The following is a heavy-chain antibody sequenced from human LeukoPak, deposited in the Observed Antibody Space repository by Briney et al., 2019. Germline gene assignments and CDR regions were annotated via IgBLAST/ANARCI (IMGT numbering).Heavy chain of an antibody. V-gene: IGHV3-9*03. D-gene: IGHD5-24*01. Sequence: GRSLRLSCAASGFTFDDYAMHWVRQAPGKGLEWVSGISWNSGSIGYADSVKGRFAISRDNAKNSLYLQMNSLRAEDMALYYCAKGVGDGYNSDAFDIWGQGTMVTVSS. CDR2: ISWNSGSI. CDR1: GFTFDDYA. J-gene: IGHJ3*02. CDR3: AKGVGDGYNSDAFDI.